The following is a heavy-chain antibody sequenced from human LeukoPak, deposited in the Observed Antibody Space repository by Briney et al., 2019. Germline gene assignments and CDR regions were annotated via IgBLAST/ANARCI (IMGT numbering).Heavy chain of an antibody. CDR3: AKDKSVITTFDY. J-gene: IGHJ4*02. CDR2: ISGSGGST. D-gene: IGHD3-22*01. V-gene: IGHV3-23*01. Sequence: GGSLRLSCAASGFSFNHYWMTWVRQAPGRGLEWVSAISGSGGSTYYADSVKGRFTISRDNSKNTLYLQMNSLRAEDTAVYYCAKDKSVITTFDYWGQGTLVTVSS. CDR1: GFSFNHYW.